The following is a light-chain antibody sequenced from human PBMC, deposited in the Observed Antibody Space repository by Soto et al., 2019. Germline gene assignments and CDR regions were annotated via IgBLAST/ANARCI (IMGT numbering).Light chain of an antibody. V-gene: IGKV3-15*01. CDR1: QSVSSN. CDR3: QQYNNWPLYT. CDR2: GAS. J-gene: IGKJ2*01. Sequence: EIVMTQSPATLSVSPGERVTLSCRASQSVSSNLAWYQQKPGQAPRLLTYGASTRATGIPARFSGSGSGTEFTLTISSLQSEDFAVYYCQQYNNWPLYTFGQGTKLEIK.